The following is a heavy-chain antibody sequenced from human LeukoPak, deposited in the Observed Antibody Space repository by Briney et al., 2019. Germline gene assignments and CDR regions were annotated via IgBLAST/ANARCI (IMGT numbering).Heavy chain of an antibody. CDR3: TRDSGSYYFL. CDR1: GFTFGDYA. D-gene: IGHD1-26*01. Sequence: PGGSLRLSCTASGFTFGDYAMSWVRQAPGKGLEWVGFIRSKAYGGTTEYAASVEGRFTISRDDSKSIAYLQMNSLKTEDTAVYYCTRDSGSYYFLWGQGTLVTVSS. J-gene: IGHJ4*02. CDR2: IRSKAYGGTT. V-gene: IGHV3-49*04.